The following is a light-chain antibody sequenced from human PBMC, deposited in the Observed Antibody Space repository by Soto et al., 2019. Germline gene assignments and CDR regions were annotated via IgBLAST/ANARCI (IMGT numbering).Light chain of an antibody. J-gene: IGLJ1*01. CDR2: EVS. CDR3: SSYSSSNTLYA. Sequence: QSSLTQPASVSGSPGQSITISCTGTSSDVGGYIYVSWYQQHPGKAPKLMIYEVSNRPSGVSNRFSGSKSGNTASLTISGLQAEDEADYYCSSYSSSNTLYAFGIGTKVTVL. V-gene: IGLV2-14*01. CDR1: SSDVGGYIY.